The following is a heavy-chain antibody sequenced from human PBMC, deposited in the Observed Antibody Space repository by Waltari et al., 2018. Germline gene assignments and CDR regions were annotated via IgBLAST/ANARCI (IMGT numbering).Heavy chain of an antibody. J-gene: IGHJ6*02. CDR1: GGSISSGSVY. Sequence: QVQLQESGPGLVRPSQTLSLTCTVSGGSISSGSVYWTWIRQPAGKGLEWVGHIFTSGSTKYNPSLKGRVSVSLDTSENQFSLRLSSVTAADTAVYYCASDEARYYDIMTGRGYYGLDVWGQGTTVTVSS. V-gene: IGHV4-61*02. CDR2: IFTSGST. CDR3: ASDEARYYDIMTGRGYYGLDV. D-gene: IGHD3-9*01.